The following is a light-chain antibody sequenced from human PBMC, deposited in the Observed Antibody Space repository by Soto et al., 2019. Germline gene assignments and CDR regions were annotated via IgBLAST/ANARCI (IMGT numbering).Light chain of an antibody. V-gene: IGKV3-20*01. CDR1: QSVTSNY. Sequence: EIVLTQSPGTLSLSPGERATLSCRASQSVTSNYLAWYQQKPGQAPRLLIHDASSRATGIPDRFSGSGSGIDFTLTISRLEPEDFAVYYCQQYGSSPPWTFGQGTKVEIK. CDR2: DAS. J-gene: IGKJ1*01. CDR3: QQYGSSPPWT.